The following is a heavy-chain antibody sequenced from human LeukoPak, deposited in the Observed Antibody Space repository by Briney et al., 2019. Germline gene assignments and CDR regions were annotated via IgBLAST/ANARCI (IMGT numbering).Heavy chain of an antibody. CDR1: GYTFTSYG. CDR2: ISAYNGNT. J-gene: IGHJ4*02. CDR3: ARNTIFGVVIIPLDY. D-gene: IGHD3-3*01. Sequence: ASVKVSCKASGYTFTSYGISWVRQAPGQGLEWMGWISAYNGNTNYAQKLQGRVTMTTDTSTSTAYMELRRLRSDDTAVYYCARNTIFGVVIIPLDYWGQGTLVTVSS. V-gene: IGHV1-18*01.